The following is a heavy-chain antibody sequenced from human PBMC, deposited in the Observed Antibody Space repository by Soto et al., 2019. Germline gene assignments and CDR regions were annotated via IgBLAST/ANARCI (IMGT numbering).Heavy chain of an antibody. CDR2: IWYDGSNK. CDR1: GFTFNTYG. D-gene: IGHD2-15*01. J-gene: IGHJ6*02. V-gene: IGHV3-33*08. CDR3: ARADCTGAYCYSWPFNYGVDV. Sequence: QVQLVESGGGVVQPGGSLRLSCTTSGFTFNTYGMHWVRQAPGKGLEWVAIIWYDGSNKYYADSVKGRFTISRDNSKNTLYLQVNSRRAEDTALYYCARADCTGAYCYSWPFNYGVDVWGQGTTVTVSS.